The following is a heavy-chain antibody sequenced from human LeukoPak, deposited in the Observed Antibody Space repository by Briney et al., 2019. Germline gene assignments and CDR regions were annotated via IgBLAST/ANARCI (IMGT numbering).Heavy chain of an antibody. CDR1: GGTFSSYA. CDR3: ARVDYDFWSGLIFDP. V-gene: IGHV1-69*05. D-gene: IGHD3-3*01. CDR2: IIPIFGTA. J-gene: IGHJ5*02. Sequence: WVKVSCKASGGTFSSYAISWVRQAPGQGLEWMGGIIPIFGTANYAQKFQGRVTITTDESTSTAYMALSSLRSEDTAVYYCARVDYDFWSGLIFDPWGQGTLVTVSS.